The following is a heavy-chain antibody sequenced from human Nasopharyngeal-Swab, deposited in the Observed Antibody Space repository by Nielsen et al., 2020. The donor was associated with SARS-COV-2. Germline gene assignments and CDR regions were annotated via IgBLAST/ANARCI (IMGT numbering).Heavy chain of an antibody. V-gene: IGHV4-39*01. Sequence: SETLSLTCTVSGDSISGNSYYWGWIRQSPGKGLEWIGSFSYSGTTYFNPSLKSRVTISVDTSKNQLSVKLSSVTAADTAVYYCASYYYDSSDYSDGFDPWGQGTLVTVSS. CDR3: ASYYYDSSDYSDGFDP. J-gene: IGHJ5*02. D-gene: IGHD3-22*01. CDR1: GDSISGNSYY. CDR2: FSYSGTT.